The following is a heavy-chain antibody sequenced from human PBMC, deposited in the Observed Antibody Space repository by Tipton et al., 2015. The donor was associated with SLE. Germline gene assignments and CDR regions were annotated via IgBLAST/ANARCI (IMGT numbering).Heavy chain of an antibody. V-gene: IGHV3-13*01. CDR1: GFTFSSYD. Sequence: SLRLSCAASGFTFSSYDMHWVRQATGKGLEWVSAIGTAGDTYYPGSVKGRFTISRENAKNSLYLQMNSLRAGDTAVYYCARAYGDYDPYYYYMDVWGKGTTVTVSS. CDR3: ARAYGDYDPYYYYMDV. D-gene: IGHD4-17*01. J-gene: IGHJ6*03. CDR2: IGTAGDT.